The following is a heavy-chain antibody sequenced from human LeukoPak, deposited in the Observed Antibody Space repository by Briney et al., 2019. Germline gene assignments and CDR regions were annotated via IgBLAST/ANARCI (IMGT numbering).Heavy chain of an antibody. V-gene: IGHV3-13*01. J-gene: IGHJ6*02. CDR2: IGTAGDT. Sequence: GGSLRLSCVASGFTFSSYDMDWVRQATGKGLEWVSAIGTAGDTYYPGSVKGRFTISRENAKNSLYLQMNSLRAEDTAVYYCARVLDYGGNWYYYYGMDAWGQGTTVTVSS. D-gene: IGHD4-23*01. CDR3: ARVLDYGGNWYYYYGMDA. CDR1: GFTFSSYD.